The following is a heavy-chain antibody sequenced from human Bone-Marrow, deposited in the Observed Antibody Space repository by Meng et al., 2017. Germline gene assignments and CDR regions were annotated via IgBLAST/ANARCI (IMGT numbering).Heavy chain of an antibody. CDR3: ARAYSSGWYFDY. J-gene: IGHJ4*02. CDR1: GFTFASYG. Sequence: GGSLRLSCAGSGFTFASYGMSWVRQAPGKGLEGVSVISNTGGTIYYADSVKGRFTISRDNSKNTLYLQMNSLRAEDTAVYSCARAYSSGWYFDYWGQGTLVTVSS. V-gene: IGHV3-23*01. CDR2: ISNTGGTI. D-gene: IGHD6-19*01.